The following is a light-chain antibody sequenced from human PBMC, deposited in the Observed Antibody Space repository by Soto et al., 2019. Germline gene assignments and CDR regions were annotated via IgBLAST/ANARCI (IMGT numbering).Light chain of an antibody. CDR3: AAWDDNLSTYV. J-gene: IGLJ1*01. V-gene: IGLV1-47*02. CDR2: SNN. Sequence: QSALTQPPSVSGAPGQRVTISCTGSSSNIGAGYDVHWYQQLPGTAPKVLIHSNNQRPSGVPDRFSGSKSGTSASLAISGLRSEDEADYYCAAWDDNLSTYVFGSGTKVTVL. CDR1: SSNIGAGYD.